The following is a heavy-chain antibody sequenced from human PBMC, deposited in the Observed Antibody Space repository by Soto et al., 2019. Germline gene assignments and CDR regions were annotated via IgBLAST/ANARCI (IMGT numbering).Heavy chain of an antibody. CDR1: GGTFSSYA. D-gene: IGHD6-13*01. J-gene: IGHJ4*02. CDR3: ARGLGWGIAAAGTGGY. V-gene: IGHV1-69*12. CDR2: IIPIFGTA. Sequence: QVQLVQSGAEVKKPGSSVKVSCKASGGTFSSYAISWVRQAPGQGLEWMGGIIPIFGTANYAQKIQGRVTITADESTSTAYMELSSLRSEDTAVYYCARGLGWGIAAAGTGGYWGQGTLVTVSS.